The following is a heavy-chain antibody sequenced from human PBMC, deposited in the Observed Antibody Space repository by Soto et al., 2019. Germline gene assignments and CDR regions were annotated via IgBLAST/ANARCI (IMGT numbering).Heavy chain of an antibody. CDR3: ARQVVDGTLAGAGSFDC. Sequence: QLQLQESGPGLVKPSETLSLTCSVSGGSISSSSYYWGWIRQPPGKGLEWIGSFYYSGSTYYNPSLKSRVTISIDTSDNPFPLKLSSVPAADTAVYYCARQVVDGTLAGAGSFDCWGQGTLVTVSS. J-gene: IGHJ4*02. CDR2: FYYSGST. CDR1: GGSISSSSYY. V-gene: IGHV4-39*01. D-gene: IGHD3-10*01.